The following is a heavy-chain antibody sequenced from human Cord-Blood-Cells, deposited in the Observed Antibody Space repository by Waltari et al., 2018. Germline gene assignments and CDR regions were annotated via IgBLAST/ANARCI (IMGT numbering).Heavy chain of an antibody. D-gene: IGHD3-10*01. V-gene: IGHV3-30*18. CDR2: ISYDGSNK. J-gene: IGHJ3*02. CDR3: AKDVYGSGSYYAFDI. CDR1: GFTFSSYG. Sequence: QVQLVESGGGMVQPGRSLRLSCAASGFTFSSYGMHWVRQAPGKGLEWVAVISYDGSNKYYADSVKGRFTISRDNSKNTLYLQMNSLRAEDTAVYYCAKDVYGSGSYYAFDIWGQGTMVTVSS.